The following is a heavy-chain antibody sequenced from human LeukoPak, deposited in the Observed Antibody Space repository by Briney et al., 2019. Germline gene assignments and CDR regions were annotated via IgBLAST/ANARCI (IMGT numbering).Heavy chain of an antibody. CDR2: INPNSGGT. V-gene: IGHV1-2*02. CDR1: VYTFTGYY. CDR3: ARISPASAGY. Sequence: ASVTVSCKPSVYTFTGYYMHWVRQAPGQGLEWMGWINPNSGGTNYAQKFQGRVTMTRDTSISTAYMELSRLRSDDTAVYYCARISPASAGYWGQGTLVTVSS. J-gene: IGHJ4*02.